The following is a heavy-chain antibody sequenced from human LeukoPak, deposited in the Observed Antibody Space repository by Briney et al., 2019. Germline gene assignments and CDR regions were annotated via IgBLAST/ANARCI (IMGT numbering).Heavy chain of an antibody. D-gene: IGHD1/OR15-1a*01. CDR1: GYSFTSYW. CDR2: IYPGDSDT. CDR3: ATSESQTRFDY. J-gene: IGHJ4*02. V-gene: IGHV5-51*01. Sequence: GESLKISCKGSGYSFTSYWIGWVRQMPGKGLEWMGIIYPGDSDTRYSPSFQGQVSISADKSISTAYLQWSSLKASDTAIYYCATSESQTRFDYWGQGTLVTVSS.